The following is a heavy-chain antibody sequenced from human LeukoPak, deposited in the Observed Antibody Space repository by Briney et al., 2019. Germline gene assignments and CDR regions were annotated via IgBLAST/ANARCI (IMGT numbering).Heavy chain of an antibody. V-gene: IGHV3-74*01. CDR3: ARDLQDSSGYYYESIHAFDI. J-gene: IGHJ3*02. CDR1: GFTFSSYW. Sequence: HPGGSLRLSCAASGFTFSSYWMHWVRQAPGKGLVWVSRINSDGSSTSYADSVKGRFTISRDNAKNTLYLQMNSLRAEDTAVYYCARDLQDSSGYYYESIHAFDIWGQGTMVTVSS. CDR2: INSDGSST. D-gene: IGHD3-22*01.